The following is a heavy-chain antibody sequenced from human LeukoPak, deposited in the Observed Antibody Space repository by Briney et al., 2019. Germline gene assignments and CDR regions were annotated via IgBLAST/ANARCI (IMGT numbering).Heavy chain of an antibody. D-gene: IGHD2-2*01. CDR1: GFTVSSNY. CDR3: ARQYCTSTSCNSAFDI. Sequence: GGSLRLSCAASGFTVSSNYMSWVRQAPGKGLEWVSIIYSGGLTFYADSVKGRITISRDNSKNTLYLQINTLRAEDTAVYYCARQYCTSTSCNSAFDIWGQGTIVTVSS. V-gene: IGHV3-53*01. J-gene: IGHJ3*02. CDR2: IYSGGLT.